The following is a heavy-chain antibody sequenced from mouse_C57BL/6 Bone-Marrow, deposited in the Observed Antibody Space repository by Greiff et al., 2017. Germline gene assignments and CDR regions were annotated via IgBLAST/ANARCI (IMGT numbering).Heavy chain of an antibody. CDR3: ARSNGYYGGNWFAY. D-gene: IGHD2-3*01. CDR1: GYTFTSYD. CDR2: IYPRDGST. V-gene: IGHV1-85*01. Sequence: VQLQQSGPELVKPGASVKLSCKASGYTFTSYDINWVKQRPGQGLEWIGWIYPRDGSTKYNEKFKGKATLTVDTSSSTAYMELHSLTSEDSAVYFCARSNGYYGGNWFAYWGQGTLVTVSA. J-gene: IGHJ3*01.